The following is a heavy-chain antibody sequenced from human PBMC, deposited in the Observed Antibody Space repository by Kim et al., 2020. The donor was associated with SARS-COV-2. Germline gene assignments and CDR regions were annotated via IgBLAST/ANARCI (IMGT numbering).Heavy chain of an antibody. Sequence: SETLSLTCTVSGGSISSGDYYWAWIRQPPGKGLEWMAFIYYTGSTYYNPSLKSRGTISGDTSKNQFSLKLTSVTAADTAIYYCARRGWELSYFDYWGQGTLVTVSS. D-gene: IGHD1-26*01. CDR3: ARRGWELSYFDY. CDR2: IYYTGST. CDR1: GGSISSGDYY. V-gene: IGHV4-39*01. J-gene: IGHJ4*02.